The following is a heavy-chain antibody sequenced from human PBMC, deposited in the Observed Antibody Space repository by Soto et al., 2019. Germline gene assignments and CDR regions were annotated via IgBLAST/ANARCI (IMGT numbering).Heavy chain of an antibody. J-gene: IGHJ3*02. CDR3: AREVYYYDSSGYKSDAFDI. CDR2: ISAYNGNT. Sequence: APVKVSCKASGYTFTRYGISWVRQAHGQGLEWMGWISAYNGNTNYAQKLQGRVTMTTDTSTSTAYMELRSLRSDDTAVYYCAREVYYYDSSGYKSDAFDIWGQGTMVTVSS. CDR1: GYTFTRYG. D-gene: IGHD3-22*01. V-gene: IGHV1-18*01.